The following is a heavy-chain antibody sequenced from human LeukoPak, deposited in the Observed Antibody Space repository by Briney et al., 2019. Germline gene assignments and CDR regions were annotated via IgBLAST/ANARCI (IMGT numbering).Heavy chain of an antibody. CDR1: GYTFTSYG. D-gene: IGHD2-2*01. CDR3: ARNRGYCSSTSCPERYYYMDV. Sequence: SVKVSCKASGYTFTSYGISWVRQAPGQGLEWMGGIIPIFGTANYAQKFQGRVTITADESTSTAYMELSSLRSEDTAVYYCARNRGYCSSTSCPERYYYMDVWGKGTTVTVSS. CDR2: IIPIFGTA. J-gene: IGHJ6*03. V-gene: IGHV1-69*13.